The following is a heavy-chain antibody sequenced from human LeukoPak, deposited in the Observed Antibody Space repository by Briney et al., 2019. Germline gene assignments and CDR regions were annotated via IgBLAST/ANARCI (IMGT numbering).Heavy chain of an antibody. CDR3: ARRILPGKGYFQH. CDR1: GGSISSGGYS. J-gene: IGHJ1*01. D-gene: IGHD2-15*01. V-gene: IGHV4-30-2*01. Sequence: SETLSLTCAVSGGSISSGGYSWSWIRQPPGKGLEWIGYIYHSGSTYYNPSLKSRVTISVDRSKNQFSLKLSSVTAADTAVYYCARRILPGKGYFQHWGQGTLVTVSS. CDR2: IYHSGST.